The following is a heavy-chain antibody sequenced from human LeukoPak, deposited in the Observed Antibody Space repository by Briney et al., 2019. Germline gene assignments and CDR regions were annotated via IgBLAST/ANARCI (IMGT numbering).Heavy chain of an antibody. D-gene: IGHD3-22*01. V-gene: IGHV1-2*02. CDR3: ARGAPVYYYDSSGYSRYYYYVDV. J-gene: IGHJ6*03. Sequence: GASVKVSCKASGYTFTGYYMHWVRQAPGQGLEWMGWINPNSGGTNYAQKFQGRVTMTRDTSISTAYMELSRLRSDDTAVYYCARGAPVYYYDSSGYSRYYYYVDVWGKGTTVTVSS. CDR2: INPNSGGT. CDR1: GYTFTGYY.